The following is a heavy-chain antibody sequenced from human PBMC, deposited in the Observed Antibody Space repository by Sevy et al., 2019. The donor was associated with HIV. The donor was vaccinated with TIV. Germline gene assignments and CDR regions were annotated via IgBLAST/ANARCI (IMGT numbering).Heavy chain of an antibody. CDR2: LSFGCGEI. D-gene: IGHD2-8*01. CDR1: GFTFSKYS. V-gene: IGHV3-23*01. Sequence: GGFLRLSCAASGFTFSKYSMSWVRQPPGKGLEWVSTLSFGCGEINYADSVKGRFTISRDNSKSSVYLQMNNLRPEDTAVYYCAREGCTKPHYYWGQGTLVTVSS. CDR3: AREGCTKPHYY. J-gene: IGHJ4*02.